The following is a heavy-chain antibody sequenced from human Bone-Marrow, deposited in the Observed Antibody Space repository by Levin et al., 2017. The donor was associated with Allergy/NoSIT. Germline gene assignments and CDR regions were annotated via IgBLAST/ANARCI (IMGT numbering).Heavy chain of an antibody. CDR1: GDSVSSNTAA. D-gene: IGHD3-10*01. Sequence: TSETLSLTCAISGDSVSSNTAAWNWIRQSPSRGLEWLGRTYFRSEWSDDYAVSVKSRITINPDIYKNQFSLQLNSVTPEDTAVYYCTRGSSRWFDTWGQGTLVTVSS. CDR3: TRGSSRWFDT. V-gene: IGHV6-1*01. J-gene: IGHJ5*02. CDR2: TYFRSEWSD.